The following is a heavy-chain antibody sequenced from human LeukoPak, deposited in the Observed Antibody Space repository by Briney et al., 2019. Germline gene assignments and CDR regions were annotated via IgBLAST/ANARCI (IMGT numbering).Heavy chain of an antibody. CDR2: IYPGDSDS. CDR1: GYSFTTYW. D-gene: IGHD6-13*01. V-gene: IGHV5-51*01. CDR3: ATEAAGRQSLNAFDI. J-gene: IGHJ3*02. Sequence: GEYLKISCKGSGYSFTTYWIGWVRQMPGKGLEWMGIIYPGDSDSRYSPSFQGQVTISADKSISTAYLQWSSLKASDTAMYYCATEAAGRQSLNAFDIWGQGTMVTVSS.